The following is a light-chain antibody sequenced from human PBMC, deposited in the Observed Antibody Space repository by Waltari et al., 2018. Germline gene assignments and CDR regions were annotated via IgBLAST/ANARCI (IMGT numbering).Light chain of an antibody. J-gene: IGLJ3*02. V-gene: IGLV3-21*03. CDR3: QVWDADGDHVV. CDR2: DVD. CDR1: DIPTKT. Sequence: SYVLTQPPSVSVAPGKTAKITCGGTDIPTKTVPVYQQKPGRAPALSVFDVDKRPSGIPERVSGSNSGSAATLTISRVEPGDEADYYCQVWDADGDHVVFGGGTRLTVL.